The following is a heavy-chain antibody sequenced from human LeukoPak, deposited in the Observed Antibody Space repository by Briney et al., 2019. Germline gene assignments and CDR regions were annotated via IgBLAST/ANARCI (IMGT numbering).Heavy chain of an antibody. CDR1: GYTFTNYY. CDR3: ARAGSITILRGVTGSQFVY. V-gene: IGHV1-46*01. CDR2: INPSGGST. Sequence: ASVKVSCKASGYTFTNYYMHWVRQAPGQGLEWVGIINPSGGSTSYAQKFQGRVTMTRDTSTSTVYMELSSLRSEDTAVYYCARAGSITILRGVTGSQFVYWGQGTLVTVSS. J-gene: IGHJ4*02. D-gene: IGHD3-10*01.